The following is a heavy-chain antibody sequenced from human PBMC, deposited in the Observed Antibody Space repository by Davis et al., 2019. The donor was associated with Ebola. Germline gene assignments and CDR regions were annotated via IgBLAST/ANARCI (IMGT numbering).Heavy chain of an antibody. Sequence: GESLKISCAASGFTFSSYGMHWVRQAPGKGLEWVAVISYDGSNKYYADSVKGRFTISRDNSKNTLYLQMNSLRAEDTAVYYCAKEFSSGYSLGAIFDYWGQGTLVTVSS. V-gene: IGHV3-30*18. J-gene: IGHJ4*02. CDR3: AKEFSSGYSLGAIFDY. D-gene: IGHD3-22*01. CDR2: ISYDGSNK. CDR1: GFTFSSYG.